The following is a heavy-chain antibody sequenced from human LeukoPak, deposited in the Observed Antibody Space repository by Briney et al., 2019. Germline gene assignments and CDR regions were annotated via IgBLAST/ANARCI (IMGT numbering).Heavy chain of an antibody. Sequence: SGPTLVKPTETLTLTCTVSGFSLSNARMGVSWIRQPPGKALEWLAHIFWNDEESYSTSLKSRLTISKDTSKSQVVLTMTNMDPVDTATYYCARIAPHTAMVTDWFAPWGQGTLVTVSS. D-gene: IGHD5-18*01. CDR3: ARIAPHTAMVTDWFAP. CDR2: IFWNDEE. V-gene: IGHV2-26*01. CDR1: GFSLSNARMG. J-gene: IGHJ5*02.